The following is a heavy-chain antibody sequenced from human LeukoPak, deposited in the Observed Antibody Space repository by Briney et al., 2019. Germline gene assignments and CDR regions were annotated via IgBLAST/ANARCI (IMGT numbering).Heavy chain of an antibody. Sequence: SETLSLTCTVSGGSISTYYWSWIRQPPGKGLEWIGYIDYSGSTNYSPSLKSRVTMSVDTSKNQFSLKLSSATAADTAVYYCARDIGGRYYFHYWGQGTLVTVSS. CDR1: GGSISTYY. V-gene: IGHV4-59*01. CDR3: ARDIGGRYYFHY. CDR2: IDYSGST. D-gene: IGHD3-10*01. J-gene: IGHJ4*02.